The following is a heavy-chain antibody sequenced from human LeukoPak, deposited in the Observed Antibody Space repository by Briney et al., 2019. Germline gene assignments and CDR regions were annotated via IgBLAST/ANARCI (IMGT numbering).Heavy chain of an antibody. CDR1: GFTFSSYA. J-gene: IGHJ4*02. Sequence: GGSLRLSCAASGFTFSSYAMSWVRQAPGKGLEWVSAISGSGGSTYYADSVKGRFTISRDNSKNTLYLQMNSLRAEDTAVYYCAKSSRMTTVTTLDYWGQGTLVAVSS. D-gene: IGHD4-11*01. CDR3: AKSSRMTTVTTLDY. CDR2: ISGSGGST. V-gene: IGHV3-23*01.